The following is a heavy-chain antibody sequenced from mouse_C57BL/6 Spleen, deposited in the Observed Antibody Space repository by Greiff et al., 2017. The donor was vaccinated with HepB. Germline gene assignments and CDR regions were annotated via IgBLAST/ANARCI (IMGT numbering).Heavy chain of an antibody. CDR1: GFTFSSYA. J-gene: IGHJ4*01. CDR3: ARDPIDSSGYEAGAMDY. D-gene: IGHD3-2*02. Sequence: DVMLVESGGGLVKPGGSLKLSCAASGFTFSSYAMSWVRQTPEKRLEWVATISDGGSYTYYPDNVKGRFTISRDNAKNNLYLQMSHLKSEDTAMYYCARDPIDSSGYEAGAMDYWGQGTSVTVSS. V-gene: IGHV5-4*01. CDR2: ISDGGSYT.